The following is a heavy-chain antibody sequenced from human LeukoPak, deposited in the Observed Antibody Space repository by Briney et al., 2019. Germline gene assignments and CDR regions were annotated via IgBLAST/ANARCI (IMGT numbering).Heavy chain of an antibody. CDR3: ARGVGRPASIWECFDY. V-gene: IGHV4-34*01. J-gene: IGHJ4*02. D-gene: IGHD2-2*01. Sequence: SETLSLTCAVYGGSFSGYYWSWIRQPPGKGLEWIGEINHSGSTNYNPSLKSRVTISVDTSKNQFSLKLSSVTAADTAVYYCARGVGRPASIWECFDYWGQGTLVTVSS. CDR1: GGSFSGYY. CDR2: INHSGST.